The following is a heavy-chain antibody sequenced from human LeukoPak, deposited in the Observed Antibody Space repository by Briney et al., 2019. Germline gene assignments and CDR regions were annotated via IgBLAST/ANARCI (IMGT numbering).Heavy chain of an antibody. CDR2: IRYDGSNK. J-gene: IGHJ4*02. D-gene: IGHD4-17*01. V-gene: IGHV3-30*02. CDR1: GFTFSSYG. Sequence: PGGSLRLSCAASGFTFSSYGMHWVRQATGKGLEWVAFIRYDGSNKYYADSVKGRFTISRDNSKNTLYLQMNSLRAEDTAVYYCVSTRVFYGDYYFDYWGQGTLVTVSS. CDR3: VSTRVFYGDYYFDY.